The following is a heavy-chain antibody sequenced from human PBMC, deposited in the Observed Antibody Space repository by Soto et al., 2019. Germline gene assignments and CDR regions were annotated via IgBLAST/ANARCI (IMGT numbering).Heavy chain of an antibody. J-gene: IGHJ4*02. V-gene: IGHV3-13*01. D-gene: IGHD6-13*01. CDR2: IGTAGDT. Sequence: PGGSLRLSCAASGFTFSSYDMHWVRQATGKGLEWVSAIGTAGDTYYPGSVKGRFTISRENAKNSLYLQMNSLRAGDTAVYYCAKDGRIAAAGTLPYDYWGQGTLVTVSS. CDR1: GFTFSSYD. CDR3: AKDGRIAAAGTLPYDY.